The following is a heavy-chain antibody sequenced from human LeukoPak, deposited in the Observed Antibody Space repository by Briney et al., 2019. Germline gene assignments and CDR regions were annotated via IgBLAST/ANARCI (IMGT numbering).Heavy chain of an antibody. CDR2: ISYHGSNE. Sequence: PGRSLRLSCVVSGFTFSTYTMYWVRQAPGKGLEWVAVISYHGSNEYYPDSVKGRFTISRDNSKNTLYLQMNSLTAEDTAVYYCARDGEMTTMAYYFDYWGQGTPVTVSS. J-gene: IGHJ4*02. CDR3: ARDGEMTTMAYYFDY. V-gene: IGHV3-30-3*01. CDR1: GFTFSTYT. D-gene: IGHD5-24*01.